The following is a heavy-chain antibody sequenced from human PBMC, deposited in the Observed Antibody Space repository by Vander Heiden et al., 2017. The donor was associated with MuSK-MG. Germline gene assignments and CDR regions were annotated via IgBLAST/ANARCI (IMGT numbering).Heavy chain of an antibody. CDR3: AGDEGPGDS. J-gene: IGHJ4*02. CDR1: GFTFSTCT. CDR2: ITSRRSR. V-gene: IGHV3-21*02. Sequence: LQLVACGGGLVKPGGSMRISCTASGFTFSTCTMNWVRQAPGKGMEWVSSITSRRSRYDADSVKGRFTIARDKAKSSVYIELNSRRVEYTAVYDCAGDEGPGDSWGQGTMVTVYS.